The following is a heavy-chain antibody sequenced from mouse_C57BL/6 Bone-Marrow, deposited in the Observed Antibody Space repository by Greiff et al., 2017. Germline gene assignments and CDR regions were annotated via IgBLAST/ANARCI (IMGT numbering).Heavy chain of an antibody. CDR3: ARRHYYGSSYDYAMDY. CDR1: GYTFTSYW. J-gene: IGHJ4*01. D-gene: IGHD1-1*01. Sequence: VKLQQPGAELVKPGASVKMSCKASGYTFTSYWITWVKQRPGQGLEWIGDIYPGSGSTNYNEKFKSKATLTVDTSSSTAYMQLSSLTSEDSAVYYCARRHYYGSSYDYAMDYWGQGTSVTVSS. V-gene: IGHV1-55*01. CDR2: IYPGSGST.